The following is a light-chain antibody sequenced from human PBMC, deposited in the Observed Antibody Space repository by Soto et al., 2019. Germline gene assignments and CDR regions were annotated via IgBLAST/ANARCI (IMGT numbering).Light chain of an antibody. CDR2: GAS. CDR1: QSVSSSY. Sequence: EIVLTQSPGTLSLSPGERATLSCRASQSVSSSYLAWYQQKPGQAPRLLIYGASSRATGIPDRFSGNGSGTDFTLTISRLEPEDFAVYYCHQYGGSPRTLGQGTKVEIK. J-gene: IGKJ1*01. V-gene: IGKV3-20*01. CDR3: HQYGGSPRT.